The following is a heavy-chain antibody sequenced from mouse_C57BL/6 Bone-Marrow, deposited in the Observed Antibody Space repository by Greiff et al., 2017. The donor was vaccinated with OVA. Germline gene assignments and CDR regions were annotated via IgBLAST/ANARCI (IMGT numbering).Heavy chain of an antibody. CDR2: IFPGSGST. D-gene: IGHD2-2*01. Sequence: QVQLQQSGPELVKPGASVKISCKASGYTFTDYYINWVKQRPGQGLEWIGWIFPGSGSTYYNEKFKGKATLTVDKSSSTAYMLLSSLTSEDSAVYFCARSGGYDRGYYFDYWGQGTTLTVSS. CDR1: GYTFTDYY. V-gene: IGHV1-75*01. CDR3: ARSGGYDRGYYFDY. J-gene: IGHJ2*01.